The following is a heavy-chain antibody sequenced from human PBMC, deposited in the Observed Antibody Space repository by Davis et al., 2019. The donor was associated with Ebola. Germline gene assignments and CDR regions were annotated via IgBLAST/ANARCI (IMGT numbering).Heavy chain of an antibody. CDR2: INAGNGNT. CDR3: ARAQFPTTSDH. J-gene: IGHJ4*02. D-gene: IGHD1-1*01. Sequence: AASVKVSCKASGYTFSTYGIHWVRQAPGQRLEWMGWINAGNGNTKYSQKFQGRVTITRDTSASTAYMEVGILRSDDTAVYYCARAQFPTTSDHWGQGTLVTVSS. V-gene: IGHV1-3*01. CDR1: GYTFSTYG.